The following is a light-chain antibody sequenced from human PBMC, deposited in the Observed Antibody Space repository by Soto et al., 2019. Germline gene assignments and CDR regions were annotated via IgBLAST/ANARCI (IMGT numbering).Light chain of an antibody. CDR2: YDD. Sequence: QSVLTQPPSVSEAPRQRVTISCSGSNSNIGDNAVKWYQQLPGKAPKLLIYYDDLKPSGVSVRFSGSKSGTSASLAISGLQSEDEADYFCAAWDDSLDGWVFGGGTKLTVL. J-gene: IGLJ2*01. CDR3: AAWDDSLDGWV. CDR1: NSNIGDNA. V-gene: IGLV1-36*01.